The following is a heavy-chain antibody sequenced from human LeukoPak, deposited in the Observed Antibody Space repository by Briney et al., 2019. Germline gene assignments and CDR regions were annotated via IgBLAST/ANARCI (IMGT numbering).Heavy chain of an antibody. V-gene: IGHV7-4-1*02. D-gene: IGHD2-2*01. CDR2: INTNTGNP. J-gene: IGHJ4*02. CDR1: GYTLTSYA. Sequence: ASVKVSCKASGYTLTSYAMNWVRQAPGQGLEWMGWINTNTGNPTYAQGFTGRFVFSLDTSVSTAYLQISSLKAEDTAVDYCARETPGPTSLLVPAADWGQGTLVTVSS. CDR3: ARETPGPTSLLVPAAD.